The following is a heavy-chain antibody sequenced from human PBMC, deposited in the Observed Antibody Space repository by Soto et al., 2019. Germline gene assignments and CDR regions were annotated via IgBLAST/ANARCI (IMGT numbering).Heavy chain of an antibody. CDR2: ISGSGGIT. CDR1: GFTFSSYA. D-gene: IGHD6-6*01. Sequence: PGGSLRLSCAASGFTFSSYAMSWVRQAPGKGLEWVSAISGSGGITYYADSVKGRSTISRDNSKNTQYLQMNSLRAEDTDVYYCAKDLASESSSKHIFHWFDPWGQGTLVTVSS. J-gene: IGHJ5*02. V-gene: IGHV3-23*01. CDR3: AKDLASESSSKHIFHWFDP.